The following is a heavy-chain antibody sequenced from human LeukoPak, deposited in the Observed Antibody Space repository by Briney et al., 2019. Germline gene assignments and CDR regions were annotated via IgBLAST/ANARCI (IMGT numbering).Heavy chain of an antibody. CDR1: GGAISSSSYY. CDR3: ARASIIVVVPAARGPFDY. D-gene: IGHD2-2*01. J-gene: IGHJ4*02. CDR2: IYYSGST. Sequence: SETLSLTCTVSGGAISSSSYYWGWIRQPPGKGLEWIGSIYYSGSTYYNPSLKSRVTISVDTSKNQFSLKLSSVTAADTAVYYCARASIIVVVPAARGPFDYWGQGTLVTVSS. V-gene: IGHV4-39*01.